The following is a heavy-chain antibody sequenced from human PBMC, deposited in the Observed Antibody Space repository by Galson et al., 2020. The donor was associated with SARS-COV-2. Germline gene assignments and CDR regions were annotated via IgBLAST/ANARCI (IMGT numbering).Heavy chain of an antibody. CDR2: ISYDGSNK. J-gene: IGHJ4*02. CDR1: GFTFSSYG. V-gene: IGHV3-30*03. D-gene: IGHD3-10*01. Sequence: SLKISCAASGFTFSSYGMHWVRQAPGKGLEWVAVISYDGSNKYYADSVKGRFTISRDNSKNTLYLQMNSLRAEDTAVYYCARDFAFGELLYSGVYWGQGTLVTVSS. CDR3: ARDFAFGELLYSGVY.